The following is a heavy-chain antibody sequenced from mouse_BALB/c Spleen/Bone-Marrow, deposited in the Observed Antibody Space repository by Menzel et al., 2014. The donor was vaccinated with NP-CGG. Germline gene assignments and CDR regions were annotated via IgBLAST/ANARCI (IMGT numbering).Heavy chain of an antibody. Sequence: DVHLVESGGDLVKPGGSLKLSCAASGFTFSSYGMSWVRQTPDKRLEWVATISSGGGYTYYPDSVKGRFTISRDNAKNTLYLQMSSLKSEDTAMYYCARQGNDYAAWFAYLGQGTLVTVSA. CDR1: GFTFSSYG. J-gene: IGHJ3*01. CDR3: ARQGNDYAAWFAY. V-gene: IGHV5-6*01. CDR2: ISSGGGYT. D-gene: IGHD2-4*01.